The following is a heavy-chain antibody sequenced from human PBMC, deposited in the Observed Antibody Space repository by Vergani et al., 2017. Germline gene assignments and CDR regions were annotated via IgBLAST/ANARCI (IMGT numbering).Heavy chain of an antibody. CDR3: ARAVVVVAAAGKYFDY. V-gene: IGHV4-61*02. Sequence: QVQLQESGPGLVKPSQTLSLTCTVSGGSISSGSYYWSWIRQPAGKGLEWIGRIYTSGSTNYNPSLKSRVTISGDTSKNQFSLKLSSVTAADTAVYYCARAVVVVAAAGKYFDYWGQGTLVTVYS. J-gene: IGHJ4*02. CDR1: GGSISSGSYY. D-gene: IGHD2-15*01. CDR2: IYTSGST.